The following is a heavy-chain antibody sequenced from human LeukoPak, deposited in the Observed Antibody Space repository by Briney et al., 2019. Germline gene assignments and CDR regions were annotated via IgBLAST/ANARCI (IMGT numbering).Heavy chain of an antibody. CDR2: MSYGGSNK. V-gene: IGHV3-30*04. Sequence: GGSLTLSCTASGFTFSSYAMHWVRRSPGKGLEWVGVMSYGGSNKYYADSVKGRFTISRDNANNPLYLQMNSLRAENTAVYYCARELNWNYGIARFDPWRQGTLVTVSS. D-gene: IGHD1-7*01. CDR1: GFTFSSYA. J-gene: IGHJ5*02. CDR3: ARELNWNYGIARFDP.